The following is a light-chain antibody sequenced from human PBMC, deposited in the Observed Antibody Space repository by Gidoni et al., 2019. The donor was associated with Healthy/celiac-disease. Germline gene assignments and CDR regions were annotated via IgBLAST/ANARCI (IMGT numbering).Light chain of an antibody. CDR1: QSVSSSY. J-gene: IGKJ1*01. Sequence: EIVLTLSQGTLSSSPGERATLSCRASQSVSSSYLAWYQQKPGQAPRLLIYGASSRATGIPDRFRGSGSGTDFTLTISRLEPEDFAVDYCQQYGSSPPWTFGQGTKVEIK. CDR3: QQYGSSPPWT. CDR2: GAS. V-gene: IGKV3-20*01.